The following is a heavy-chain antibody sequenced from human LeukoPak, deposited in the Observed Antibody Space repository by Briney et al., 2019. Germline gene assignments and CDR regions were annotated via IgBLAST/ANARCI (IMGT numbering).Heavy chain of an antibody. J-gene: IGHJ3*02. Sequence: PGGSLRLSCAASGFTFSSYSMNWVRQAPGKGLEWLSYISSSSSTIYYADSVKGRFTISRDNAKNSLYLQMNSLRAEDTAVYYCAKDRSIAARRAFDIWGRGTMVTVSS. D-gene: IGHD6-6*01. CDR2: ISSSSSTI. CDR3: AKDRSIAARRAFDI. V-gene: IGHV3-48*01. CDR1: GFTFSSYS.